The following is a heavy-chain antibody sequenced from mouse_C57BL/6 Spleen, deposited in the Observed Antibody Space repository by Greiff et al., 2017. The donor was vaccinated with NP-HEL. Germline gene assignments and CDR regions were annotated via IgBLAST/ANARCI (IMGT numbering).Heavy chain of an antibody. CDR1: GYSITSGYY. CDR3: AREGDYDGDWYFDV. D-gene: IGHD2-4*01. V-gene: IGHV3-6*01. Sequence: EVKLQESGPGLVKPSQSLSLTCSVTGYSITSGYYWNWIRQFPGNKLEWMGYISYDGSNNYNPSLKNRISITRDTSKNQFFLKLNSVTTEDTATYYCAREGDYDGDWYFDVWGTGTTVTVSS. CDR2: ISYDGSN. J-gene: IGHJ1*03.